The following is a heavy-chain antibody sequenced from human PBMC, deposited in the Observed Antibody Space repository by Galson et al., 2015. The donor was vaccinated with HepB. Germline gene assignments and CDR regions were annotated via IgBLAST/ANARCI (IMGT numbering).Heavy chain of an antibody. D-gene: IGHD3-10*01. CDR3: ARYGSGSYFGYYYYYYMDV. V-gene: IGHV1-18*01. CDR1: GYTFTSYG. J-gene: IGHJ6*03. CDR2: ISAYNGNT. Sequence: SCKASGYTFTSYGISWVRQAPGQGLEWMGWISAYNGNTNYAQKLQGRVTMTTDTSTSTAYMELRSLRSDDTAVYYCARYGSGSYFGYYYYYYMDVWGKGTTVTVSS.